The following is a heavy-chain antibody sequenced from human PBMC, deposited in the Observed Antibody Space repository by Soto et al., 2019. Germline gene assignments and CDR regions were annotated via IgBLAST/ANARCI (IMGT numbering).Heavy chain of an antibody. CDR2: ISAYNGNT. D-gene: IGHD3-22*01. Sequence: VQLVQSGAEVKKPGASVKVSCKASGYTFTSYGISWVRQAPGQGLEWMGWISAYNGNTNYAQKLQGRVTMTTDTSTSTAYMELRSLRSDDTAVYYCARDLHYYDSSGYRMPGDYWGQGTLVTVSS. CDR3: ARDLHYYDSSGYRMPGDY. V-gene: IGHV1-18*01. CDR1: GYTFTSYG. J-gene: IGHJ4*02.